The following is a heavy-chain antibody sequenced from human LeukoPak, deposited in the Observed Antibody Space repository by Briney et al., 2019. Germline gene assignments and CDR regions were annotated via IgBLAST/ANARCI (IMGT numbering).Heavy chain of an antibody. CDR2: IYSGGTT. V-gene: IGHV3-53*01. D-gene: IGHD2-15*01. CDR1: GFTVSSNY. J-gene: IGHJ5*02. Sequence: GGSLRLSCAASGFTVSSNYMSWVRQAPGKGLEWVSVIYSGGTTYYADSVKGRFTISRDNSKNTLYLQMNSLRAEDTAVYYCAREYCSGGGCYPNWFDPWGQGTLVTVSS. CDR3: AREYCSGGGCYPNWFDP.